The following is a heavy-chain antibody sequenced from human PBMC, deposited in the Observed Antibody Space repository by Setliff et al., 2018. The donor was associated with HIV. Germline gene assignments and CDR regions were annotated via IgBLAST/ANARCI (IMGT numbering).Heavy chain of an antibody. Sequence: NPSETLSLTCTVSGGSISSSSDYWGWIRQPPGKGLEWIGYIYYSGSTYYNPSLKSRITISVDTSKNQFSLKLSSVTAVDTAVYYCAREYCSAGSCYSGRWGQGMLVTVSS. D-gene: IGHD2-15*01. V-gene: IGHV4-39*02. CDR2: IYYSGST. CDR1: GGSISSSSDY. CDR3: AREYCSAGSCYSGR. J-gene: IGHJ4*02.